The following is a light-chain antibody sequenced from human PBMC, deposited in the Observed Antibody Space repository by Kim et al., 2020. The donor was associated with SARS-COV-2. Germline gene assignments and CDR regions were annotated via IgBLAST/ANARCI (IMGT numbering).Light chain of an antibody. Sequence: GGTVTLTCGLSSGSVSTSYYPSWYQQTPGQAPRTLIYNTNTRSSGVPDRFSGSILGNKAALTITGAQADDESDYYCVLYMGGGISVFGGGTQLTVL. V-gene: IGLV8-61*01. J-gene: IGLJ3*02. CDR2: NTN. CDR1: SGSVSTSYY. CDR3: VLYMGGGISV.